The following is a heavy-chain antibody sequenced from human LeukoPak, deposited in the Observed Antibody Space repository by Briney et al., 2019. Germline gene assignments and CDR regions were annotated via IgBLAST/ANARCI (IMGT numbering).Heavy chain of an antibody. V-gene: IGHV1-24*01. Sequence: GASVKVSCKVSGYTLTELSMHWVRQAPGKGLEWTGGFDPEDGETIYAQKFQGRVTMTEDTSTDTAYMELSSLRSEDTAVYYCATDPLGYYDSSGHTSPFDYWGQGTLVTVSS. J-gene: IGHJ4*02. D-gene: IGHD3-22*01. CDR3: ATDPLGYYDSSGHTSPFDY. CDR1: GYTLTELS. CDR2: FDPEDGET.